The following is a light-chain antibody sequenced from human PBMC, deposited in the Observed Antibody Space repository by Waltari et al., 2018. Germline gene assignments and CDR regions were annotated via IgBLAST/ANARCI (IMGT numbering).Light chain of an antibody. J-gene: IGLJ1*01. CDR2: EVS. CDR3: SSYTTSSAPGV. Sequence: QSALTQPASVSGSPGQSITISCSGTDSDVGAYDFVSWYQQPPGKAPHLIIYEVSNRPSGISNRFSASKSGNTASLTISGLHAEDEADYYCSSYTTSSAPGVFGTGTRVTVL. CDR1: DSDVGAYDF. V-gene: IGLV2-14*01.